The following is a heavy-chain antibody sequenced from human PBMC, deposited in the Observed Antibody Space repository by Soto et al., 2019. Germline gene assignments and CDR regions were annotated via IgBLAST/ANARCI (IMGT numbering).Heavy chain of an antibody. CDR1: GGSFSGYY. J-gene: IGHJ4*02. V-gene: IGHV4-34*01. Sequence: QVQLQQWGAGLLKPSETLSLTCAVYGGSFSGYYWSWIRQPPGKGLEWIGEINHSGSTNYNPSLKSRVTISVHTSKNQFSLKLSSVTAADTAVYYCARVSAGKRIKEAAAGYWGQGTLVTVSS. CDR2: INHSGST. D-gene: IGHD6-13*01. CDR3: ARVSAGKRIKEAAAGY.